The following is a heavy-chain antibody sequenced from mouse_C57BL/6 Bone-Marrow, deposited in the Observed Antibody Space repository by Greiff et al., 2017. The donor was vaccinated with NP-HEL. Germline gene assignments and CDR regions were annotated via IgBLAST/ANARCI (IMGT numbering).Heavy chain of an antibody. CDR2: IDPSDSYT. J-gene: IGHJ4*01. CDR3: APYYDYDRWAMDY. CDR1: GYTFTSYW. Sequence: QVQLQQPGAELVRPGTSVKLSCKASGYTFTSYWMHWVKQRPGQGLEWIGVIDPSDSYTNYNQKFKGKATLTVDTSSSTAYMQLSSLTSEDSAVYYCAPYYDYDRWAMDYWGQGTSVTVPS. V-gene: IGHV1-59*01. D-gene: IGHD2-4*01.